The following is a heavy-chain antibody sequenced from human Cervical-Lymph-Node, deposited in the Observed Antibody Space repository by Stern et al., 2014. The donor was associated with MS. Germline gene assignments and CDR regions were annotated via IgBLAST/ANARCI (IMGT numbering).Heavy chain of an antibody. CDR3: ARDYGDYAFDY. J-gene: IGHJ4*02. CDR2: VDRGDTDT. D-gene: IGHD4-17*01. CDR1: GYSFTANW. Sequence: VQLVQSGAEVKKPGESLKISCKGSGYSFTANWIAWVRQMPGKGLAWMGSVDRGDTDTRYSPSFQGQVTISADKSISTAYRQWSSLKASDTAMDYCARDYGDYAFDYWGQGTLVTVSS. V-gene: IGHV5-51*01.